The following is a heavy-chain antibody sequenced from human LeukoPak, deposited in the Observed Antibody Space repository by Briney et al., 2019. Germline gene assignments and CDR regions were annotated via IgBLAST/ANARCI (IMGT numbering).Heavy chain of an antibody. Sequence: GGSLRLSCAASGFTFSSYAMSWVRQAPGKGLEWVSGISGSGDNTYYADSVKGRFTISRDNSKNTLHVQVNSLGTEDTAAYYCAKGSYYDSSGSFYFDYWGQGTLVTVSS. CDR3: AKGSYYDSSGSFYFDY. J-gene: IGHJ4*02. CDR2: ISGSGDNT. D-gene: IGHD3-22*01. CDR1: GFTFSSYA. V-gene: IGHV3-23*01.